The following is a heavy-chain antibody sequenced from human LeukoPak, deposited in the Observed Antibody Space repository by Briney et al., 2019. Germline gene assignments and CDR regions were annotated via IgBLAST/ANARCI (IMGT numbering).Heavy chain of an antibody. J-gene: IGHJ4*02. CDR2: TSAHNDDT. CDR3: ARXWDSRNDYFDP. V-gene: IGHV1-18*01. Sequence: ASVKVSCKASGYTFTSYGISWVRQAPGQGLEWMGWTSAHNDDTNYAEILQGRLTMTTDISTSTAYMELTSLRSDDTAVYYCARXWDSRNDYFDPWGQGTLVIVSS. CDR1: GYTFTSYG. D-gene: IGHD1-1*01.